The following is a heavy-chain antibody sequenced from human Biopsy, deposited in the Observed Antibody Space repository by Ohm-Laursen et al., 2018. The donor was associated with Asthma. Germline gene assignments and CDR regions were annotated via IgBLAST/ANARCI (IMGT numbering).Heavy chain of an antibody. CDR3: VRGSSSWHHGPFHYYYGLDV. D-gene: IGHD6-13*01. V-gene: IGHV4-39*01. Sequence: SDTLSLTCSLSSGSGGYMRSGNYYWGWIRQPPGKGLEWIGSIYYSGTTYYNPSLESRVTVSADTPKNPFPLKPTSVTAADTAVYYCVRGSSSWHHGPFHYYYGLDVWGQGTTATVSS. CDR1: SGSGGYMRSGNYY. J-gene: IGHJ6*02. CDR2: IYYSGTT.